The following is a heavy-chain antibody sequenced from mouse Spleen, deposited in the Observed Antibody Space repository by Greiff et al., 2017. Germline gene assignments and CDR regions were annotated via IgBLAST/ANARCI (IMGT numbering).Heavy chain of an antibody. CDR3: ARQGYDGYYENAMDY. J-gene: IGHJ4*01. D-gene: IGHD2-3*01. CDR2: IWSDGST. V-gene: IGHV2-6-1*01. Sequence: VKLMESGPGLVAPSQSLSITCTVSGFSLTSYGVHWVRQPPGKGLEWLVVIWSDGSTTYNSALKSRLSISKDNSKSQVFLKMNSLQTDDTAMYYCARQGYDGYYENAMDYWGQGTSVTVSS. CDR1: GFSLTSYG.